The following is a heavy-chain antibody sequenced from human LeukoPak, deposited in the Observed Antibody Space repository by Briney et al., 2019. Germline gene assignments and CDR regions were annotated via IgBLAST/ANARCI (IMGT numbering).Heavy chain of an antibody. V-gene: IGHV4-31*03. CDR1: GGSISGGGYY. J-gene: IGHJ4*02. D-gene: IGHD2-8*02. CDR3: ARDPGPPHDVFDY. Sequence: SQTLSLTCTVSGGSISGGGYYWSWIRQHPGKGLEWIGYIYYSGSTYYNPSLKSRVTISVDTSKNQFSLKLSSVTAADTAVYYCARDPGPPHDVFDYWGQGTLVTVSS. CDR2: IYYSGST.